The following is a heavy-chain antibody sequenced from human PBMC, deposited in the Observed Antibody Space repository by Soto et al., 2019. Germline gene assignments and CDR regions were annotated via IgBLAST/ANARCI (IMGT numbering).Heavy chain of an antibody. CDR1: GGSMSSNY. CDR2: IYYTGST. V-gene: IGHV4-59*01. J-gene: IGHJ4*02. CDR3: ARGGSYGDFFDY. D-gene: IGHD4-17*01. Sequence: SETLSLTXTVSGGSMSSNYWTWIRQSPGKGLEWIGYIYYTGSTKYDPSLKSRVTISLDTSKNQFSLRLTSVTSADTAVYYCARGGSYGDFFDYWGQGAQVTAPQ.